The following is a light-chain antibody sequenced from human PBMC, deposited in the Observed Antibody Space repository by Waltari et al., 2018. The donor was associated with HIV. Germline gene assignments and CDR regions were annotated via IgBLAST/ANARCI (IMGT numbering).Light chain of an antibody. Sequence: QAVVTQEPSLTVSPGGTVTLTCGSSTGAVTSDHYPYWFQQTPGQAPRTLIYDTSSTHSWTPARFSGSLLGGKAALTLSGAQPEDEAEYYCLLSYGGARVFGGGTKLTVL. V-gene: IGLV7-46*01. CDR1: TGAVTSDHY. CDR3: LLSYGGARV. CDR2: DTS. J-gene: IGLJ2*01.